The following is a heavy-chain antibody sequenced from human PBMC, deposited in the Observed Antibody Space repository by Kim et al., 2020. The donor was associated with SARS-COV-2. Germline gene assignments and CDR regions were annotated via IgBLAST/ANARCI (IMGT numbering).Heavy chain of an antibody. CDR3: ARGSHGSRYGMDV. CDR1: GGSFSGYY. J-gene: IGHJ6*02. V-gene: IGHV4-34*01. CDR2: INHSGST. D-gene: IGHD3-10*01. Sequence: SETLSLTCAVYGGSFSGYYWSWIRQPPGKGLEWIGEINHSGSTNYNPSLKSRVTISVDTSKNQFSLKLSSVTAADTAVYYCARGSHGSRYGMDVWGQGTTVTVSS.